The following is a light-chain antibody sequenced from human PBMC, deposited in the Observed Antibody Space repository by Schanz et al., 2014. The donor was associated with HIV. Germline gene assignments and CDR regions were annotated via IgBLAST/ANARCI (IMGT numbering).Light chain of an antibody. Sequence: EDVLTQSPGTLSLSPGERATLSCRVSQTINSRYLAWYQQKPGQAPRLLIYDASNRATGIPARFSGSGSGTDFTLTINSLEPEDFALYYCQQGGSWPLTFGGGTTVEIK. CDR1: QTINSRY. J-gene: IGKJ4*01. CDR3: QQGGSWPLT. CDR2: DAS. V-gene: IGKV3-11*01.